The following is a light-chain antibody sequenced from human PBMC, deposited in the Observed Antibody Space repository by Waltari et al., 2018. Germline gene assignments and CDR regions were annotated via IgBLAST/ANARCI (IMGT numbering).Light chain of an antibody. CDR2: GAS. CDR3: QQYYSTAPDT. J-gene: IGKJ2*01. Sequence: DIVMTQSPDSLAVSMGERATINCKSSQSVLYGPNNKNYLAWYQQKPGQPPKLLIYGASTRQSGVHERFSGSGSGTDFTLTISSLHAEDVAVYYCQQYYSTAPDTFGQGTKLEIK. CDR1: QSVLYGPNNKNY. V-gene: IGKV4-1*01.